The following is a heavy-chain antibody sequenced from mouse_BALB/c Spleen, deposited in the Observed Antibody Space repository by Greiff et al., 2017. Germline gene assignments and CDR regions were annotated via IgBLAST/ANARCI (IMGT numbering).Heavy chain of an antibody. CDR2: IRSKSNNYAT. CDR3: VRHGFYSFAY. J-gene: IGHJ3*01. V-gene: IGHV10-1*02. D-gene: IGHD1-1*01. CDR1: GFTFNTYA. Sequence: EVKLMESGGGLVQPKGSLKLSCAASGFTFNTYAMNWVRQAPGKGLEWVARIRSKSNNYATYYADSVKDRFTISRDDSQSMLYLQMNNLKTEDTAMYYCVRHGFYSFAYWGQGTLVTVSA.